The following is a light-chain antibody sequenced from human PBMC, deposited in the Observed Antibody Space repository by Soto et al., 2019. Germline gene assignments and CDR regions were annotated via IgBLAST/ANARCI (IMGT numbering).Light chain of an antibody. V-gene: IGKV3-15*01. CDR1: QSVRSH. J-gene: IGKJ4*01. CDR2: SAS. CDR3: QHNSNWPFIT. Sequence: EIVMTQSPATLSVSPGDRATLSCRASQSVRSHLVWYQQRPGQPPRLLIYSASTRATGIPARFSGSGSGTDFTLTISSLQSEDVGVYYCQHNSNWPFITFGGGTKVDIK.